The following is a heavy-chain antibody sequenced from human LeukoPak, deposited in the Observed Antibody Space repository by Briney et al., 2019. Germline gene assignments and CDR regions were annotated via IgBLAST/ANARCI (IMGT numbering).Heavy chain of an antibody. CDR3: ARRLTRVNSYYGLDV. Sequence: ASVTVSCKASGYTFIGYYIHWVRQAPGQGLEWVGWINPNSGGTRNAQKLQGRVTMTSDTSNRTAYMELSSLKSDDTAVYYCARRLTRVNSYYGLDVWGQGSTVSVCS. D-gene: IGHD1-7*01. CDR2: INPNSGGT. CDR1: GYTFIGYY. V-gene: IGHV1-2*02. J-gene: IGHJ6*02.